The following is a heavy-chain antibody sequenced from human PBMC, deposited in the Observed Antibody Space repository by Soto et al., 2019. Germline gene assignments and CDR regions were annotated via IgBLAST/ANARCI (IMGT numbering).Heavy chain of an antibody. J-gene: IGHJ4*02. CDR2: IYYTGIT. CDR3: ARILPPGPFDY. Sequence: SETLSLTCTVSGGSLTNYYWTWIRQPPGKGLEWIGYIYYTGITHYNPSLKNRVTITVDTSRNQFSLKLTSVSAADTAVYYCARILPPGPFDYCGQGMQVTVSS. CDR1: GGSLTNYY. V-gene: IGHV4-59*01.